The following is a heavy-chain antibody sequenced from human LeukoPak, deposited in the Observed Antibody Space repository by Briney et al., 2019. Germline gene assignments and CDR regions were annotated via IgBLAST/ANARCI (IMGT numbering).Heavy chain of an antibody. V-gene: IGHV3-48*04. CDR1: GFSFSSYS. Sequence: GGSLRLSCAASGFSFSSYSMNWDRQAPGKGLEWVSYISSSSSTIYYADSVKGRFTISRDNAKNSLYLQMNSLRAEDTAVYYCVRNTPISLTDYWGQGTLVTVSS. CDR2: ISSSSSTI. J-gene: IGHJ4*02. D-gene: IGHD1/OR15-1a*01. CDR3: VRNTPISLTDY.